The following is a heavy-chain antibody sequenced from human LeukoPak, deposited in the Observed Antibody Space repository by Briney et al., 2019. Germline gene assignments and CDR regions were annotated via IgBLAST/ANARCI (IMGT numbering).Heavy chain of an antibody. CDR2: IYPGDSQP. J-gene: IGHJ4*02. Sequence: GESLKISCKGSGYSFTSYWIGWVRQMPGKGLEWMGIIYPGDSQPTYSPPFQGQVTISAAKSISTAYLQWSSLKAPDTAMYYCAARAPDEGYFDYWGQGTLVTVSS. CDR3: AARAPDEGYFDY. V-gene: IGHV5-51*01. D-gene: IGHD3-10*01. CDR1: GYSFTSYW.